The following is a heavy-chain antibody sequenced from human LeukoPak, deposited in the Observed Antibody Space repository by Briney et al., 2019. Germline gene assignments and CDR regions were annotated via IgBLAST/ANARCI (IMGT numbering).Heavy chain of an antibody. D-gene: IGHD6-19*01. CDR3: AKRDSRGLYYFDY. CDR1: GFTFSTSS. CDR2: FSRHGDTT. Sequence: GGSLRLSCAASGFTFSTSSMSWVRQAPGKGLEWVSTFSRHGDTTFYADSVKGRFTIFRDNSRNTLYLQVNSLRAEDTAVYYCAKRDSRGLYYFDYWGQGTLVTVSS. V-gene: IGHV3-23*01. J-gene: IGHJ4*02.